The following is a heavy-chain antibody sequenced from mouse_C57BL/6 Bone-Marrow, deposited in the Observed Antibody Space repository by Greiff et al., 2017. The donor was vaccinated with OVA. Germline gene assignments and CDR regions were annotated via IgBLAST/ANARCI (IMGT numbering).Heavy chain of an antibody. CDR1: GYTFTSYG. D-gene: IGHD2-4*01. V-gene: IGHV1-81*01. J-gene: IGHJ1*03. CDR2: IYPRSGNT. CDR3: ATFDYYWYFDF. Sequence: VQLQQSGAELARPGASVKLSCKASGYTFTSYGISWVKQRTGQGLEWIGEIYPRSGNTSYNEKVKGKATLTADKSSSTAYMELRSLTSEDSAVYFCATFDYYWYFDFWGTGTTVTVSS.